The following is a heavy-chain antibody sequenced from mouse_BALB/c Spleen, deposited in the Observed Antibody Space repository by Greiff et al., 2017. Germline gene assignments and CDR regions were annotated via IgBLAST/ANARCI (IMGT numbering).Heavy chain of an antibody. CDR1: GFTFTDYY. Sequence: EVHLVESGGGLVQPGGSLRLSCATSGFTFTDYYMSWVRQPPGKALEWLGFIRNKANGYTTEYSASVKGRFTISRDNSQSILYLQMNTLRAEDSATYYCARDAGPHYYAMDYWGQGTSVTVSS. CDR3: ARDAGPHYYAMDY. J-gene: IGHJ4*01. V-gene: IGHV7-3*02. CDR2: IRNKANGYTT.